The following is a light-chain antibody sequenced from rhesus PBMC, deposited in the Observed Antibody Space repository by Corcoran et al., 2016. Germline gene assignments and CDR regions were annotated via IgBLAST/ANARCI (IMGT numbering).Light chain of an antibody. V-gene: IGKV1-94*01. J-gene: IGKJ2*01. Sequence: DIQMTQSPSSLSASVGDRVTVTCRASQGLDKQLTWYQQKPGKAPTLLNYDASTVWTGVSLRFSGSGYGTYFALTISSLQPEDVATYYCLQDYTTPYSLGQGTKVEIK. CDR3: LQDYTTPYS. CDR2: DAS. CDR1: QGLDKQ.